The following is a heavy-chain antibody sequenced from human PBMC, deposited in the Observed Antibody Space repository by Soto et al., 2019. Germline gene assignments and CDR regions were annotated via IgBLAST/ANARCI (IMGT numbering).Heavy chain of an antibody. CDR1: GFTCGDYG. V-gene: IGHV3-33*01. Sequence: PGGSLRVSCAAAGFTCGDYGMHWISQAPGKGLEWVAVISSSRSIKYYADSVKGRFTISRDNAKNSLYLQMNSLRAEDTAVYYCARDHYGPGWFDPWGQGTLVTVYS. CDR3: ARDHYGPGWFDP. D-gene: IGHD3-10*01. CDR2: ISSSRSIK. J-gene: IGHJ5*02.